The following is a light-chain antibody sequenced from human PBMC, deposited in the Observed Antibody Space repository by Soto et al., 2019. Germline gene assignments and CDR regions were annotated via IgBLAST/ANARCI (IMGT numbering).Light chain of an antibody. CDR2: LNSDGSY. CDR3: QTWGTGIRI. CDR1: SGHSSYA. J-gene: IGLJ2*01. Sequence: QLVLTQSPSASASLGASVKLTCTLSSGHSSYAIAWHQQQPEKGPRFLMKLNSDGSYTKGDGIPDRFSGSSSGAERYLTISGLQSEDEADYYCQTWGTGIRIFGGGTKLTVL. V-gene: IGLV4-69*02.